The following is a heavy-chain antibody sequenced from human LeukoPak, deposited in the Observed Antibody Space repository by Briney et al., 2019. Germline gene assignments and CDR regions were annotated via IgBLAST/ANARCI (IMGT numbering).Heavy chain of an antibody. V-gene: IGHV4-4*07. J-gene: IGHJ6*02. CDR2: IYTSGST. Sequence: SETLSLTWTVSGGSISSYYWSWIRQPAGKGLEWIGRIYTSGSTNYNPSLKSRVTMSVDTSKNQFSLKLSSVTAADTAVYYCAISTTVTPGGYYGMDVWGQGTTVTVSS. CDR1: GGSISSYY. D-gene: IGHD4-17*01. CDR3: AISTTVTPGGYYGMDV.